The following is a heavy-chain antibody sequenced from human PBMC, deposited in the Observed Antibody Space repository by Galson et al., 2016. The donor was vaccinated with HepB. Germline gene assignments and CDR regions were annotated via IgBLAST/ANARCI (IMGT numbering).Heavy chain of an antibody. Sequence: SVKVSCKASGYTFTSYGISWVRQAPGQGLEWMGWISGNSDSTNYVQKFQGRVTMTTDPFTNTAYMELRSLRSDDTAVYYCARDQDGRWLQPAVWYYWGQGTLVTVSS. CDR2: ISGNSDST. CDR3: ARDQDGRWLQPAVWYY. V-gene: IGHV1-18*01. J-gene: IGHJ4*02. CDR1: GYTFTSYG. D-gene: IGHD5-24*01.